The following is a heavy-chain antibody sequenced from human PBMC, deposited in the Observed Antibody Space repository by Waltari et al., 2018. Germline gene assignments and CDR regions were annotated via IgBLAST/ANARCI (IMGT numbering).Heavy chain of an antibody. CDR3: ARIETTTDNWFDP. CDR1: GGTFSSSS. Sequence: QVQLVQSGAAVQKPGSSVKVSCKASGGTFSSSSLSWVRRAPGQGPEWMGGIIPIFGTANYAQKFQGRVTITADESTSTAYMELSSLRSEDTAVYYCARIETTTDNWFDPWGQGTLVTVSS. J-gene: IGHJ5*02. CDR2: IIPIFGTA. V-gene: IGHV1-69*01. D-gene: IGHD4-17*01.